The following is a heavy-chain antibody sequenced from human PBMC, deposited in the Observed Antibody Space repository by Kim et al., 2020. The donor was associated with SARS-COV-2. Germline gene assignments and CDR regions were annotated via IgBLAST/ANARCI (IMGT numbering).Heavy chain of an antibody. V-gene: IGHV4-39*01. D-gene: IGHD3-22*01. CDR2: IHSSGSA. CDR3: ARRGHSSGYSFDF. J-gene: IGHJ4*02. Sequence: SETLSLTCSVSGGSIGSGDYYWAWIRQPPGEGLEWIGSIHSSGSAHYNPSLTSRVTMSRDTSKNQFSLKLSYVTAADTAVYYCARRGHSSGYSFDFWCQG. CDR1: GGSIGSGDYY.